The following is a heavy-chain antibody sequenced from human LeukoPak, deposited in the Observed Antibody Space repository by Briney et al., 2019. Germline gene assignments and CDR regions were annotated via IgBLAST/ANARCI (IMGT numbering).Heavy chain of an antibody. Sequence: ASVKVSCKASGYTFTGYYMHWVQQAPGQGLEWMGWINPNSGGTNYAQKFQGRVTMTRDTSISTAYMELSRLRSDDTAVYYCVRIVGATVDYGMDVWGQGTTVTVSS. CDR3: VRIVGATVDYGMDV. CDR2: INPNSGGT. CDR1: GYTFTGYY. J-gene: IGHJ6*02. D-gene: IGHD1-26*01. V-gene: IGHV1-2*02.